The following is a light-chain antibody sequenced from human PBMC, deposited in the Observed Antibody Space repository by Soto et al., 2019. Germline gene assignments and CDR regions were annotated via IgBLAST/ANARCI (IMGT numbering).Light chain of an antibody. J-gene: IGLJ2*01. CDR2: EGT. Sequence: QSALTQPASVSGSPGQSITISCTGTSSDVGDYNLVSWYQQHPGKAPKLIFYEGTKRPSGVSNRLSGSKSGNTASLTISGLQAEDEADYYCCSYAGSSSVVFGGGTKLTVL. V-gene: IGLV2-23*01. CDR3: CSYAGSSSVV. CDR1: SSDVGDYNL.